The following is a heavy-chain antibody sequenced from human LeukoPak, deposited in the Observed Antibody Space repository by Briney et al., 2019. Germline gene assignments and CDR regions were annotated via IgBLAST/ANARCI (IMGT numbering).Heavy chain of an antibody. D-gene: IGHD6-13*01. CDR2: IYYSGST. Sequence: SETLSLTCTVSGGSISSSSYYWGWIRQPPGKGLEWIGSIYYSGSTYYNPSLKSRVTISVDTSKNQFSLKLSSVTAADTAVYYCARGPSSSTDYYYYYMDVWGKGTTVTVSS. CDR1: GGSISSSSYY. V-gene: IGHV4-39*07. CDR3: ARGPSSSTDYYYYYMDV. J-gene: IGHJ6*03.